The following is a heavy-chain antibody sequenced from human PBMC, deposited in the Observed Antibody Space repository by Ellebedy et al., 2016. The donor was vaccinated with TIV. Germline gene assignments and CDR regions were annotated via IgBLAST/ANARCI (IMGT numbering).Heavy chain of an antibody. V-gene: IGHV1-2*02. D-gene: IGHD4-17*01. Sequence: AASVKVSCKASGYTFTGFYMHWVRQAPGQGLEWMGWINPNSGGTNYAQKFQGRVTMTRDTSFSTAYMELNWLRSDDTAVYYCATPLRSLYYHYGMDVWGQGTTVTVSS. CDR2: INPNSGGT. CDR1: GYTFTGFY. J-gene: IGHJ6*02. CDR3: ATPLRSLYYHYGMDV.